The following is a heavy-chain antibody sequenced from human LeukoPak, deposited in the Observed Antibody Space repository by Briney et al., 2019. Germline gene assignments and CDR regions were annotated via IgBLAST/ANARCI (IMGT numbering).Heavy chain of an antibody. Sequence: GASVKVSCKASGGTFSSYDINWVRQATGQGLEWMGWMNPNSGNTGYAQKFQGRVTMTRNTSISTDYMELSSLTSEDTAVYYCARGQRRCSGGSCYYRLDYWGHGTLVTVSS. V-gene: IGHV1-8*02. D-gene: IGHD2-15*01. CDR1: GGTFSSYD. CDR3: ARGQRRCSGGSCYYRLDY. CDR2: MNPNSGNT. J-gene: IGHJ4*01.